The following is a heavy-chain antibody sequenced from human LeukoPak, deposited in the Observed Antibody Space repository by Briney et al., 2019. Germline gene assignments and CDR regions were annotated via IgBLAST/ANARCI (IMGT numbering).Heavy chain of an antibody. CDR1: GFTFSGYS. Sequence: PGGSLRLSCAASGFTFSGYSMTWVRQAPGKGLEWVANIRLDASERFYVDFVKGRFTISRDNADNSMYLQMDSLRAEDTAVYYCGRVIAGAIDYWGQGTLVTVSS. J-gene: IGHJ4*02. CDR2: IRLDASER. D-gene: IGHD6-13*01. CDR3: GRVIAGAIDY. V-gene: IGHV3-7*01.